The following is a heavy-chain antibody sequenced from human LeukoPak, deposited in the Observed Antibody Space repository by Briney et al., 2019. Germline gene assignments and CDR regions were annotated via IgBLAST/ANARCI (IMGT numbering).Heavy chain of an antibody. CDR1: GFTFSSYW. CDR2: INSDGSST. CDR3: ARDPRNYGIDY. D-gene: IGHD1-7*01. V-gene: IGHV3-74*01. Sequence: QPGGSLRLSCAASGFTFSSYWMHWVRQAPGRGLVWVSRINSDGSSTSYADSVKGRFTISRDNAKNTLYLQMNSLRAEDTAVYYCARDPRNYGIDYWGQGTLVTVSS. J-gene: IGHJ4*02.